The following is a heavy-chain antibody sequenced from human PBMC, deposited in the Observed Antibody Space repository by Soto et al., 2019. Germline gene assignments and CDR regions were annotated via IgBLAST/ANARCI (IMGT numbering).Heavy chain of an antibody. J-gene: IGHJ6*02. CDR1: GYTLTELS. Sequence: EASVKVSCKVSGYTLTELSMHWVRQAPGKGLEWMGGFDPEDGETIYAQKFQGRVTMTEDTSTDTAYMELSSLRSEDTAVYYCATRPKVGATISYYYYGMDVWGQGTTVTVSS. V-gene: IGHV1-24*01. CDR3: ATRPKVGATISYYYYGMDV. D-gene: IGHD1-26*01. CDR2: FDPEDGET.